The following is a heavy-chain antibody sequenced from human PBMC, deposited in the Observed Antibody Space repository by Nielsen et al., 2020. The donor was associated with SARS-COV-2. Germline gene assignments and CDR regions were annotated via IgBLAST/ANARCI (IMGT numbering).Heavy chain of an antibody. CDR3: ARDSGTYRMDV. Sequence: ASVKVSCKASGFTFTKYYVQWVRQAPGQGLEWMGWISSNNGNTNYEQRFQGRVTMTTDTSTSTAFLELTSLKSDDTAVYYCARDSGTYRMDVWGQGTKVTVSS. J-gene: IGHJ6*02. D-gene: IGHD1-26*01. CDR1: GFTFTKYY. V-gene: IGHV1-18*01. CDR2: ISSNNGNT.